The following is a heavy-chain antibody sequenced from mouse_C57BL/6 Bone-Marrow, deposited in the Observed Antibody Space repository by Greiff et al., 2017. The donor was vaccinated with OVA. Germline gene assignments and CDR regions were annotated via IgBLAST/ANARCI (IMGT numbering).Heavy chain of an antibody. CDR3: AKGFYYGSSYPFAY. CDR1: GYSFTGYY. Sequence: EVQLQQSGPELVKPGASVKISCKASGYSFTGYYMNWVKQSPEKSLEWIGEINPSTGGTTYNQKFKAKATLTVDKSSSTAYMQLKSLTSEDSAVYYCAKGFYYGSSYPFAYWGQGTLVTVSA. CDR2: INPSTGGT. V-gene: IGHV1-42*01. D-gene: IGHD1-1*01. J-gene: IGHJ3*01.